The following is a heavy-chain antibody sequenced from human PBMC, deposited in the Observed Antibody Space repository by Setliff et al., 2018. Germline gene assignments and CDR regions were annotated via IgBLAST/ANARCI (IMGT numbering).Heavy chain of an antibody. V-gene: IGHV1-8*02. D-gene: IGHD3-3*01. CDR2: MNPNSGNT. CDR1: GYTFSGYY. CDR3: ARAQSWSGGPYYFDN. Sequence: ASVKVSCKASGYTFSGYYMHWVRQAPGQGLEWMGWMNPNSGNTGYAQKFQGRVTMTRNTSISTAYMDLSSLRFEDTAVYYCARAQSWSGGPYYFDNWGQGTLVTVSS. J-gene: IGHJ4*02.